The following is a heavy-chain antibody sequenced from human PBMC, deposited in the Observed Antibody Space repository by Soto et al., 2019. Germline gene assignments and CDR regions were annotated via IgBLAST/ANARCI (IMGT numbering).Heavy chain of an antibody. CDR1: GGTFSTFA. CDR2: LIPTYNRP. V-gene: IGHV1-69*13. J-gene: IGHJ4*02. CDR3: ARDIAPFYKSIGY. D-gene: IGHD2-2*03. Sequence: GASVKVSSKTSGGTFSTFAINWVRQAPGQGLEWIGGLIPTYNRPNYAQKYQGRVSISADESTRTVYLELRSLRSEEAAMYYCARDIAPFYKSIGYWGPGTLVTVSS.